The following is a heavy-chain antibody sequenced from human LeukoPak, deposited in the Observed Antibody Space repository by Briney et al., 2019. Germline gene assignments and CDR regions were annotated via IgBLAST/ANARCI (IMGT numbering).Heavy chain of an antibody. V-gene: IGHV3-30-3*01. J-gene: IGHJ4*02. D-gene: IGHD3-3*01. CDR1: GFTFSSYA. CDR3: AREIGVVRNY. Sequence: PGGSLRLSCAASGFTFSSYAMHWVRQAPGKGLEWVAVISYDGSNKYYADSVKGRFTISRDNSKNTLYLQMNSLRAEDTAVYYCAREIGVVRNYWGQGTLVTVSS. CDR2: ISYDGSNK.